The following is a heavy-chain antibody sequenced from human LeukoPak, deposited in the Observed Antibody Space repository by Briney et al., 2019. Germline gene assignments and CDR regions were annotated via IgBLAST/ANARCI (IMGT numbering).Heavy chain of an antibody. V-gene: IGHV1-69*13. J-gene: IGHJ6*02. CDR1: GGTFSSYA. Sequence: ASVKVSCKASGGTFSSYAISWERQAPGQGLEWMGGIIPIFGTANYAQKFQGRVTITADESTSTAYMELSSLRSEDTAVYYCASCVRGYYYYYGMDVWGQGTTVTVSS. CDR2: IIPIFGTA. D-gene: IGHD3-10*02. CDR3: ASCVRGYYYYYGMDV.